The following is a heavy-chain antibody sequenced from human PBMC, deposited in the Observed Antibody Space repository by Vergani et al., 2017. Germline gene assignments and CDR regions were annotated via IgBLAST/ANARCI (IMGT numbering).Heavy chain of an antibody. D-gene: IGHD6-13*01. CDR2: VNHSGST. CDR1: GGSFSGYF. V-gene: IGHV4-34*01. Sequence: QVPLQQWGAGLLKPSETLSLTCAVYGGSFSGYFWSWLRQPPGKGLEWIGEVNHSGSTIYNPSLKSRVTMSVDTSKNQFSLKLSPVTAADTAVYYCARGKLVPYYYYYGMDVWGQGTTVTVSS. CDR3: ARGKLVPYYYYYGMDV. J-gene: IGHJ6*02.